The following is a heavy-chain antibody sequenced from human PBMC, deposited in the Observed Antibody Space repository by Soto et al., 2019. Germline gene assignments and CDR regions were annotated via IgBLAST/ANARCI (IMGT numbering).Heavy chain of an antibody. Sequence: ASVKVSCKASGGTFSSYAISWVRQAPGQGLEWMGGIIPIFGTANYAQKFQGRVTITADESTSTAYMELSSLRSEDTAVYYCARFGESRAARPPPNWFDPWGQGTLVTVSS. V-gene: IGHV1-69*13. CDR1: GGTFSSYA. CDR3: ARFGESRAARPPPNWFDP. D-gene: IGHD6-6*01. J-gene: IGHJ5*02. CDR2: IIPIFGTA.